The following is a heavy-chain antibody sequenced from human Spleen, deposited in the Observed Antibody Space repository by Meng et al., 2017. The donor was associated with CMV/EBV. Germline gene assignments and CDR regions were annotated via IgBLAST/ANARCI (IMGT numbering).Heavy chain of an antibody. J-gene: IGHJ6*02. CDR3: ARAFIMVRGLVRGYYYGMDV. CDR1: GFSLSDYS. CDR2: ISSSGDNI. Sequence: GESLKISCAASGFSLSDYSMNWVRQAPGKGLEWVSSISSSGDNIYYADSMRGRFTISRDNAKNSLYLQMHRLRAEDTAVYFCARAFIMVRGLVRGYYYGMDVWGQGTTVTVSS. V-gene: IGHV3-21*01. D-gene: IGHD3-10*01.